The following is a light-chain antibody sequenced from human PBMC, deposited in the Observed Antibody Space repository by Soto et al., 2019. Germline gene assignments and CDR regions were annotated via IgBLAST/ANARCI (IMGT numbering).Light chain of an antibody. Sequence: QPVLTQPASVSGSPGQSITISCTGTSSDIGGYNSVSWYQQHPGKVPKLLIYDVTNRPSGISNRFSGSKSGNTASLTISGLQAEDEADYYCSSYGSSNTVVFGGGTQLTVL. CDR3: SSYGSSNTVV. CDR1: SSDIGGYNS. CDR2: DVT. J-gene: IGLJ3*02. V-gene: IGLV2-14*01.